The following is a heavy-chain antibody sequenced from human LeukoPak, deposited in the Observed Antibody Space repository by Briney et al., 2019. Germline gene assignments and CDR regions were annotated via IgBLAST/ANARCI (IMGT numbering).Heavy chain of an antibody. J-gene: IGHJ4*02. V-gene: IGHV3-74*03. CDR1: GFTFSSYW. CDR2: IKSDGSST. D-gene: IGHD6-13*01. Sequence: GGSLRLSCAASGFTFSSYWMHWVRQAPGKGLVWVSCIKSDGSSTACADSVKGRFTISRDNAKNTLHLQMNSLRAEDTAVYYCARDSSSWYYDYWGQGTLVTVSS. CDR3: ARDSSSWYYDY.